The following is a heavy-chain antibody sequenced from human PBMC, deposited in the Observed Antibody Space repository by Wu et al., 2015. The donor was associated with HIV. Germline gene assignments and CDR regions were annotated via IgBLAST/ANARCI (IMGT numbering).Heavy chain of an antibody. D-gene: IGHD4-17*01. Sequence: QVQLVQSGAEVKKPGASMKVSCKASGYSFTDYYIHWVRQAPGQGLEWMGRIIPIFGTANYAQKFQGRVTITADESTSTAYMELSSLRSEDTAVYYCARDSYGDVRGIVSKSFDYRGTRE. CDR3: ARDSYGDVRGIVSKSFDYR. J-gene: IGHJ4*02. CDR1: GYSFTDYY. CDR2: IIPIFGTA. V-gene: IGHV1-69*18.